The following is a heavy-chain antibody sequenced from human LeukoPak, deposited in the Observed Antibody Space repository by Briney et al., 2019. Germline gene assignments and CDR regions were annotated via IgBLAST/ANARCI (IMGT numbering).Heavy chain of an antibody. J-gene: IGHJ3*02. D-gene: IGHD2-15*01. CDR1: GGSSSGEY. CDR3: ARGRADIVVVNAFDI. V-gene: IGHV4-34*01. Sequence: SETLSLTCAMYGGSSSGEYWSWIRQPPGKGLEWIGEIHRSGSTTYSPSLKSRVTMSLETSKNQFSLKLSSVTAADTAVYYCARGRADIVVVNAFDIWGQGTMVTVSS. CDR2: IHRSGST.